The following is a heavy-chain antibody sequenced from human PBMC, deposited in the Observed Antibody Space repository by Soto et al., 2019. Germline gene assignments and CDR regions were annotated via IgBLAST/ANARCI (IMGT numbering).Heavy chain of an antibody. CDR3: ARDGYGGNRESDY. V-gene: IGHV1-18*01. J-gene: IGHJ4*02. CDR1: GYTFTSYG. Sequence: ASVKVSCKASGYTFTSYGISWVRQAPGQGLEWMGWISAYNGNTNYAQKLQGRVTFTRDTSASTAYMELSGLRSEDTAVYYCARDGYGGNRESDYWGQGTLVTVSS. D-gene: IGHD4-17*01. CDR2: ISAYNGNT.